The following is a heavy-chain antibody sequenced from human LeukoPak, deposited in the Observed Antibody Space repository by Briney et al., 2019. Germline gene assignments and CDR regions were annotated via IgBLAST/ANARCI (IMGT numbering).Heavy chain of an antibody. V-gene: IGHV1-69*04. CDR2: IIPILDIA. CDR1: GGTFSSYA. CDR3: ASPSSIVVVPAAIPYYYYGMDV. Sequence: SVKVSCKASGGTFSSYAIIWVRQAPGQGLEWMGRIIPILDIANYAQKFQGRVTITADKSTSTAYMELSSLRSEDTAVYYCASPSSIVVVPAAIPYYYYGMDVWGQGTTVTVSS. J-gene: IGHJ6*02. D-gene: IGHD2-2*02.